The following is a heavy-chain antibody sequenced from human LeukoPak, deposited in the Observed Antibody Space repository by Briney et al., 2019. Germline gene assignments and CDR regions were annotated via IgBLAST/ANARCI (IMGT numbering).Heavy chain of an antibody. D-gene: IGHD6-6*01. CDR1: GGTFSSYA. CDR3: AREPPYSSSPIDY. J-gene: IGHJ4*02. CDR2: IIPLIGIA. V-gene: IGHV1-69*04. Sequence: SVKVSSKASGGTFSSYAISCVRQAPGQGLEWMGRIIPLIGIANYEQKFQGRFTIAADKSTSKAYMELSSLRSEDTAVYYCAREPPYSSSPIDYWGQGTLVTVSS.